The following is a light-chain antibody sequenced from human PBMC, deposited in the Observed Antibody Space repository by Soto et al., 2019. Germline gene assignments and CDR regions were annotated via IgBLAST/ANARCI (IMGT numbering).Light chain of an antibody. CDR2: AAS. J-gene: IGKJ5*01. Sequence: DIQMTQSPSSLSASVGDRVTITCRASQGMSIYVAWFQQKPGKAPKSLISAASTLQSGVPSRFSGSGSGTDFTLTISSLQPEDSATYYCQQYNNYPITFGQGTRLEIK. CDR1: QGMSIY. V-gene: IGKV1-16*01. CDR3: QQYNNYPIT.